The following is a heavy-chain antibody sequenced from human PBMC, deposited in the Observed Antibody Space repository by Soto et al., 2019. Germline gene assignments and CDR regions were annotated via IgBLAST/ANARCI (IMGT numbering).Heavy chain of an antibody. CDR2: VSYSGAS. Sequence: SETLSLTCTASGGSIRGYYWSWTRKTPGKGMEWIGYVSYSGASSYSPSLKSRVTISVDTSKNQFSLKVISVTAADTALYYCARHKEVTIFGFFDSWGQGSLVTVSS. CDR1: GGSIRGYY. J-gene: IGHJ5*01. V-gene: IGHV4-59*08. D-gene: IGHD3-3*02. CDR3: ARHKEVTIFGFFDS.